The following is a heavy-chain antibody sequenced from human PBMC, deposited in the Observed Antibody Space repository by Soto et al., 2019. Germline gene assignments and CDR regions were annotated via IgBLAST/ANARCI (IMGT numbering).Heavy chain of an antibody. CDR2: ISYDGSNK. D-gene: IGHD3-9*01. CDR1: GFTFSSYG. CDR3: ARDIGGYFDCLLSPREVGYYYYGMDV. V-gene: IGHV3-30-3*01. Sequence: GGSRRLSCAASGFTFSSYGMHWVRQAPGKGLEWVAVISYDGSNKYYADSVKGRFTISRDNSKNTLYLKMNSLIAEDTAVYYCARDIGGYFDCLLSPREVGYYYYGMDVWGQGTTVNVSS. J-gene: IGHJ6*02.